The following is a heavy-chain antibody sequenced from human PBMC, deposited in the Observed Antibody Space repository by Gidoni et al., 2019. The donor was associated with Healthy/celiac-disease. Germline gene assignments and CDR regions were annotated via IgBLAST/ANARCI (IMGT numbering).Heavy chain of an antibody. D-gene: IGHD3-3*01. CDR3: AGSYYDFWS. J-gene: IGHJ5*02. V-gene: IGHV3-48*04. CDR2: ISSSSSTI. CDR1: GFTFSSYS. Sequence: EVQLVESGGGLVQPGGSLRLSCAASGFTFSSYSMNWVRQAPGKGLEWVSYISSSSSTIYYADSVKGRFTISRDNAKNSLYLQMNSLRAEDTAVYYCAGSYYDFWSWGQGTLVTVSS.